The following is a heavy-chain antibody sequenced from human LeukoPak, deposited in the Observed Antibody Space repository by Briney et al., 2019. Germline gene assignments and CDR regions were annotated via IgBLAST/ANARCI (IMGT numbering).Heavy chain of an antibody. D-gene: IGHD4-17*01. Sequence: PGGALRLSCAASGFPFSSYAMSWVRQAAGRGLQWVSSIIGSGGRTNYADSVRGRFTISRDNSKNTLYLQMNSLRAEDTAAYYCAKDVRTYGDYADAFDLWGQGTMVTVSS. CDR2: IIGSGGRT. J-gene: IGHJ3*01. V-gene: IGHV3-23*01. CDR1: GFPFSSYA. CDR3: AKDVRTYGDYADAFDL.